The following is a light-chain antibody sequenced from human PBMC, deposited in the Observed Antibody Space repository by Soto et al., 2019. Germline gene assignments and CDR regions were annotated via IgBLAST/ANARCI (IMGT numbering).Light chain of an antibody. CDR2: KAS. CDR1: QSISSW. J-gene: IGKJ1*01. CDR3: QHYNTSPWT. V-gene: IGKV1-5*03. Sequence: DIPMTQSPSILSASVGDRVTITCRASQSISSWLAWYQQKPGKAPNLLIHKASHLESGVPSRFSGSGSGTEFTLTISSLQPGDFATYYCQHYNTSPWTFGQGTKVEIK.